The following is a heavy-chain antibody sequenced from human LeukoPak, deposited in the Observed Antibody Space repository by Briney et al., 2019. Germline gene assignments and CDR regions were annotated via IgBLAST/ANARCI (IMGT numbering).Heavy chain of an antibody. Sequence: ASVKVSCKASGYTFSDYDITWVRQAPGQGLEWMGWISAYNGDTNYAQKLQGRVTMTTDTSTSTAYMELRSLRSDDTAVYYCAREVYDYNFWSGLDYWGQGTLVTVSS. J-gene: IGHJ4*02. V-gene: IGHV1-18*01. D-gene: IGHD3-3*01. CDR2: ISAYNGDT. CDR1: GYTFSDYD. CDR3: AREVYDYNFWSGLDY.